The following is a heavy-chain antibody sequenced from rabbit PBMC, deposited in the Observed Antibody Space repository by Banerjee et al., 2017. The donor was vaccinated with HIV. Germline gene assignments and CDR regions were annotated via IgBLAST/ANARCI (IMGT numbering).Heavy chain of an antibody. J-gene: IGHJ6*01. CDR1: GFPFSSYY. D-gene: IGHD6-1*01. Sequence: QSLEESGGDLVQPEGSLTLTCTASGFPFSSYYMCWVRQAPGKGPEWIACIYAGDSTSYYASWAKGRFTISKTSSTTVTLQMTSLTAADTATYFCARSGVGGYGYDLWGPGTLVTVS. V-gene: IGHV1S40*01. CDR3: ARSGVGGYGYDL. CDR2: IYAGDSTS.